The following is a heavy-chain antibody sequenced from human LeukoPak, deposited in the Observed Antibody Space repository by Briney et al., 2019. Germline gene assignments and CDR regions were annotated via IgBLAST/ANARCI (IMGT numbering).Heavy chain of an antibody. Sequence: GGSLRLSCAASGFTFSDYYMSWIRQAPGKGLEWVSYISSSSSHTNYADSVKGRFTISRDNAKNSLYLQMNSLRAEDTAVYYCARERIAAAGVFDYWGQGTLVTVSS. CDR3: ARERIAAAGVFDY. CDR1: GFTFSDYY. J-gene: IGHJ4*02. D-gene: IGHD6-13*01. V-gene: IGHV3-11*06. CDR2: ISSSSSHT.